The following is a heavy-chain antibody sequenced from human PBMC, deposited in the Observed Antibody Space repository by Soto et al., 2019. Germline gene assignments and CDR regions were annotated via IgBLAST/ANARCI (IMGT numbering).Heavy chain of an antibody. CDR1: GYTLSSFG. J-gene: IGHJ5*02. V-gene: IGHV1-3*01. CDR2: INAGNGNT. Sequence: QAQLVQSGAEVKKPGASVKVSCKASGYTLSSFGIHWVRQAPGQRLEWMGWINAGNGNTKYSQKLQGRVTFSRDTSPNTAYMDLTTLTSEATAVYYCVRTRQHWLGGASWGQGSPVTVSS. CDR3: VRTRQHWLGGAS. D-gene: IGHD6-19*01.